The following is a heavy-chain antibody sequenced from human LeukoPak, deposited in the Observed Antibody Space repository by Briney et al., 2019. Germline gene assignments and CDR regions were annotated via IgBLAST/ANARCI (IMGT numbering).Heavy chain of an antibody. Sequence: GGSLRLSCAASGFTFSSYEMNWVRQVPGKGLEWVSYISSSGSTIYYADSVKGRFTISRDNAKNSLYLQMNSLRAEDTAVYFCARDLGYYSPYGMDVWGQGTTVTVSS. CDR2: ISSSGSTI. CDR1: GFTFSSYE. CDR3: ARDLGYYSPYGMDV. J-gene: IGHJ6*02. D-gene: IGHD3-22*01. V-gene: IGHV3-48*03.